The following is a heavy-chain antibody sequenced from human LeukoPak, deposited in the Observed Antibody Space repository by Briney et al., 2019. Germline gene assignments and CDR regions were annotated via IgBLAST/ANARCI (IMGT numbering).Heavy chain of an antibody. Sequence: GGSLRLSCAASGFTFSSYSMNWVRQAPGKGLEWVSAISTSSDDTYYADSVKGRFTISRDNSKNTLYLQMNSLRAGDTAVYYSAKRSDYGGNSNYFDNWGQGSLVTVSS. V-gene: IGHV3-23*01. D-gene: IGHD4-23*01. J-gene: IGHJ4*02. CDR3: AKRSDYGGNSNYFDN. CDR1: GFTFSSYS. CDR2: ISTSSDDT.